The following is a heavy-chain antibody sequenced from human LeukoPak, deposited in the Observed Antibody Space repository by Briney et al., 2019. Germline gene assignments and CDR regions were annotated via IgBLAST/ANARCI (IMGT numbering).Heavy chain of an antibody. CDR2: ISGSGSAT. CDR1: GFTFSNYG. V-gene: IGHV3-23*01. Sequence: GGSLRLSCAASGFTFSNYGMSWVRQAPGKGLEWVSTISGSGSATYNAGSVKGRFTTSRDNSNNTLYLQMNSLRAEDTAVYYCAKTDGPAAIRAGSDYWGQGTLVTVSS. J-gene: IGHJ4*02. CDR3: AKTDGPAAIRAGSDY. D-gene: IGHD2-2*02.